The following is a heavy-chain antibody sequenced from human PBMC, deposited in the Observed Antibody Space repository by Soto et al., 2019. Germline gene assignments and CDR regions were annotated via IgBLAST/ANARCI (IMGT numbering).Heavy chain of an antibody. CDR1: GFAFTNAW. CDR3: TTVAYGEYVSDY. J-gene: IGHJ4*02. D-gene: IGHD4-17*01. CDR2: IRSQIDGGTT. Sequence: EVELVESGGVLVKPGGSLRLSRAASGFAFTNAWMTWVRPAPGKALEWVGRIRSQIDGGTTDYAAPVKGRFTISRDDSKNTLYLQMNSLKTEDTAVYYCTTVAYGEYVSDYWGQGTLVTVSS. V-gene: IGHV3-15*01.